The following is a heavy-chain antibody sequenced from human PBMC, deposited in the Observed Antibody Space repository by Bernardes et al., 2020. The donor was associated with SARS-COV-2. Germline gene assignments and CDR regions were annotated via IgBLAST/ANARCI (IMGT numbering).Heavy chain of an antibody. CDR1: GYTFTANS. D-gene: IGHD6-13*01. V-gene: IGHV1-2*02. CDR3: ARYFSFGNTWYYFDY. CDR2: INPKTGGT. J-gene: IGHJ4*02. Sequence: AAGKVSCKASGYTFTANSVHWVRQAPGQGLEWMGWINPKTGGTPYPQNFQGRVTITTDTSINTVYVELNSLTSDDTAVYYCARYFSFGNTWYYFDYWGQGTLVTVSS.